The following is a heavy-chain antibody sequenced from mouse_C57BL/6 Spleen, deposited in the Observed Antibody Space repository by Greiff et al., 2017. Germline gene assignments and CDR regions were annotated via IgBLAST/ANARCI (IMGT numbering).Heavy chain of an antibody. CDR3: ARYRDDYDGYAMDY. V-gene: IGHV1-81*01. CDR2: IYPRSGNT. D-gene: IGHD2-4*01. J-gene: IGHJ4*01. CDR1: GYTFTSYG. Sequence: QVQLQQSGAELARPGASVKLSCKASGYTFTSYGISWVKQRTGQGLEWIGEIYPRSGNTYYNEKFKGKATLTADKSSSTAYMELRSLTSEDSAVYFCARYRDDYDGYAMDYWGQGTSVTVSS.